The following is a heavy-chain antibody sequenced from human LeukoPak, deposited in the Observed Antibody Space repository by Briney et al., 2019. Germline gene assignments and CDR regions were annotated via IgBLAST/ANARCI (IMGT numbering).Heavy chain of an antibody. D-gene: IGHD6-19*01. CDR3: ARDQWLLRGGDHDAFDV. CDR2: IFHSGTT. V-gene: IGHV4-4*02. Sequence: SETLYLTCAVSGGSITSTNWWSWVRQPPRKGLEWIGEIFHSGTTNYNPSLKSRVTISIDKSKNQFSLKLSSVTAADTAVYYCARDQWLLRGGDHDAFDVWGQGTMVPVSS. CDR1: GGSITSTNW. J-gene: IGHJ3*01.